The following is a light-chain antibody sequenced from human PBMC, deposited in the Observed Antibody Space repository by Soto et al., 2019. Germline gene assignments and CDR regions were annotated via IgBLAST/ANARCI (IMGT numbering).Light chain of an antibody. Sequence: QSVLTQPASVSGSPGQSITISCTGTSSDVGGYNYASWYQQHPGKAPKLLIYEVTNRPSGVSNRFSGSKSGNAASLTISGLQAEDEADYYCSSYTNTGTLYVFGTGTKVTVL. CDR3: SSYTNTGTLYV. CDR2: EVT. J-gene: IGLJ1*01. CDR1: SSDVGGYNY. V-gene: IGLV2-14*01.